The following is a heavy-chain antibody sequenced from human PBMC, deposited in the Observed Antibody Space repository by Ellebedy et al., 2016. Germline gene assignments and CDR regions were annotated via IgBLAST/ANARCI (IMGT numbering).Heavy chain of an antibody. Sequence: SETLSLTCTVSGGSIRSYWWTWIRQPPGKGLEWIGQITPTGGTNYRPSLKSRVTMSVDTSKNQFSLKLTSVTAADTALYYCARYYSRYYGLDVWGQGTTVTVSS. CDR3: ARYYSRYYGLDV. CDR2: ITPTGGT. V-gene: IGHV4-4*07. CDR1: GGSIRSYW. D-gene: IGHD2-21*01. J-gene: IGHJ6*02.